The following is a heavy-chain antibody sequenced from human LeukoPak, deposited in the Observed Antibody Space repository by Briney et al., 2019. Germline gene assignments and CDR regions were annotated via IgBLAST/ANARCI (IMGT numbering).Heavy chain of an antibody. CDR1: GFTFSNCG. J-gene: IGHJ4*02. CDR3: ANLDCSSTSCSDY. V-gene: IGHV3-48*01. CDR2: ISSSSII. Sequence: GGSLRLSCAASGFTFSNCGINWVRQAPGKGLEWVSYISSSSIIYYADSVKGRFTISRDNPRNSVSLQMNSLRAEDTAVYYCANLDCSSTSCSDYWGQGTLVTVSS. D-gene: IGHD2-2*01.